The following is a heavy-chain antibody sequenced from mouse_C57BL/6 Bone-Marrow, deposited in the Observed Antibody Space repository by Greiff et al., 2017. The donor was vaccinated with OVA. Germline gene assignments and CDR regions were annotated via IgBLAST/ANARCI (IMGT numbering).Heavy chain of an antibody. J-gene: IGHJ3*01. D-gene: IGHD2-4*01. Sequence: QVQLQQSDAELVKPGASVKISCKVSGYTFTDHTIHWMKQRPEQGLEWIGYIYPRDGSTKYNEKFKGKATLTADKSSSTAYMQLNSLTSEDSAVYFCARYGPIYYDYDGAAWFAYWGQGTLVTVSA. V-gene: IGHV1-78*01. CDR3: ARYGPIYYDYDGAAWFAY. CDR1: GYTFTDHT. CDR2: IYPRDGST.